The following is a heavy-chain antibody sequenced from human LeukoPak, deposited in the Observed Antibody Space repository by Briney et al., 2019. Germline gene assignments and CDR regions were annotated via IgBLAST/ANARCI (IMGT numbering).Heavy chain of an antibody. CDR3: ARENGSSGCDWVFDY. CDR1: GGTFSSYT. V-gene: IGHV1-69*04. J-gene: IGHJ4*02. D-gene: IGHD5-12*01. CDR2: IIPILGIA. Sequence: SVKVSCKASGGTFSSYTISWVRQAPGQGLEWMGRIIPILGIANYAQKFQGRVTITADKSTSTAYVELSSLRSEDTAVYYCARENGSSGCDWVFDYWGQGTLVTVSS.